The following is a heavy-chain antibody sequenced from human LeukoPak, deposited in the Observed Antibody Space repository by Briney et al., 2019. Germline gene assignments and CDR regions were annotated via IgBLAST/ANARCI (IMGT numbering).Heavy chain of an antibody. J-gene: IGHJ5*02. CDR2: IRYDGSNK. D-gene: IGHD6-13*01. CDR1: GFTFSSYG. CDR3: ANLRGIAAAGGENNWFDP. V-gene: IGHV3-30*02. Sequence: GGYLRLSCAASGFTFSSYGMHWVRQAPGKGLEGVAFIRYDGSNKYYADSVKGRFTISRDNSKNTLYLQMNSLRAEDTAVYYCANLRGIAAAGGENNWFDPWGQGTLVTVFS.